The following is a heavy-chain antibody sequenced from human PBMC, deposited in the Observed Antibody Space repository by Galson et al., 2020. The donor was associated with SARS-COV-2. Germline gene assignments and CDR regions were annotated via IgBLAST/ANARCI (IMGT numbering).Heavy chain of an antibody. CDR2: MNPNSGNT. V-gene: IGHV1-8*01. CDR3: SREESYYGSGSYSYWFDP. D-gene: IGHD3-10*01. Sequence: ASVKVSCKASGYTFTSYDINWVRQATGQGLEWMGWMNPNSGNTGYAQKFQGRVTMTRNTSISTAYMELSSLRSEDTAVYYCSREESYYGSGSYSYWFDPWGQGTLVTVSS. J-gene: IGHJ5*02. CDR1: GYTFTSYD.